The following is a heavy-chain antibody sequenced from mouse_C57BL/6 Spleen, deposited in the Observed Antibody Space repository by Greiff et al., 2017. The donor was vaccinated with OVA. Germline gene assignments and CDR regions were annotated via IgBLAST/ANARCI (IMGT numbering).Heavy chain of an antibody. Sequence: VQLKESGPELVKPGASVKISCKASGYAFSSSWMNWVKQRPGKGLEWIGRIYPGDGDTNYNGKFKGKATLTADKSSSTAYMQLSSLTSEDSAVYFCARWGYDSWFAYWGQGTLVTVSA. CDR1: GYAFSSSW. CDR2: IYPGDGDT. CDR3: ARWGYDSWFAY. D-gene: IGHD2-4*01. V-gene: IGHV1-82*01. J-gene: IGHJ3*01.